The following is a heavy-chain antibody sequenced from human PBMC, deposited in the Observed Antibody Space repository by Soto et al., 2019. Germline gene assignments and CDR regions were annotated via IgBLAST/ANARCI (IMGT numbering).Heavy chain of an antibody. CDR3: ARDPPDFNSGFDS. CDR2: AYYRSRWQY. V-gene: IGHV6-1*01. D-gene: IGHD1-26*01. J-gene: IGHJ4*02. CDR1: GDSVSNNGAT. Sequence: AICGDSVSNNGATWNWIRQSPSRGLEWLGRAYYRSRWQYDYATSVRSRITINPDTSKNQFSLQLSSVTPEDTAVYYCARDPPDFNSGFDSWGQGSLVTVSS.